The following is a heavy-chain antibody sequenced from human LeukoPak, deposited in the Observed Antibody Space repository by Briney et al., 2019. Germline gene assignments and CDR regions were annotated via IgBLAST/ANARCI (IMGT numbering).Heavy chain of an antibody. V-gene: IGHV3-53*01. CDR2: IYSGGST. J-gene: IGHJ3*02. Sequence: GGSLRLSFAASGFTVSSNYMSWVRQAPGKGLEWVSIIYSGGSTFYADSVKGRFTISRDNSKNTLYLQMNSLRAEDTAMYYRARGGSYLSAFDIWGQGTMVTVSS. CDR1: GFTVSSNY. CDR3: ARGGSYLSAFDI. D-gene: IGHD1-26*01.